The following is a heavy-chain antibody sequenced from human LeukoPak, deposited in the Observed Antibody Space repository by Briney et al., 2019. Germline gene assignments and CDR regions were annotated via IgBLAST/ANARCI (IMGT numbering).Heavy chain of an antibody. CDR2: IYYSGST. CDR1: GGSISSSSYY. D-gene: IGHD3-10*01. J-gene: IGHJ4*02. V-gene: IGHV4-39*01. Sequence: SETLSLTCTVSGGSISSSSYYWGWIRQPPGKGLEWIGSIYYSGSTYYNPSLKSRVTISVDTSKNQFSLKLSSVTAADTAVYYCARLSAPIRGVSDYWGQGTLVTVSS. CDR3: ARLSAPIRGVSDY.